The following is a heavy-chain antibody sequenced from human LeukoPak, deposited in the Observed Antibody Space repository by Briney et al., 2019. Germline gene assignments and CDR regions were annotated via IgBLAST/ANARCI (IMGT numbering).Heavy chain of an antibody. D-gene: IGHD3-3*01. CDR3: TALRFLEWHFDY. CDR2: IYHSGST. V-gene: IGHV4-38-2*02. Sequence: SETLSLTCTVSGYSISSGYYWGWIRQPPGKGLEWIGSIYHSGSTYYNPSLKSRVTISVDTSKNQFSLKLSSVTAADTAVYYCTALRFLEWHFDYWGQGTLVTVSS. J-gene: IGHJ4*02. CDR1: GYSISSGYY.